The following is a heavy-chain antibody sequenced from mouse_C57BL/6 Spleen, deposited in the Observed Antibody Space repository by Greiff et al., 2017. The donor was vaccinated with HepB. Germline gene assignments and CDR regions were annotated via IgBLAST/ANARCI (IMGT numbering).Heavy chain of an antibody. CDR2: IYPGDGDT. V-gene: IGHV1-82*01. J-gene: IGHJ2*01. D-gene: IGHD2-10*02. Sequence: QVQLQQSGPELVKPGASVKISCKASGYAFSSSWMNWVKQRPGKGLEWIGRIYPGDGDTNYNGKFKGKATLTADKSSSTAYMQLSSLTSEDSAVYFCARSGYGQPYFDYWGQGTTLTVSS. CDR3: ARSGYGQPYFDY. CDR1: GYAFSSSW.